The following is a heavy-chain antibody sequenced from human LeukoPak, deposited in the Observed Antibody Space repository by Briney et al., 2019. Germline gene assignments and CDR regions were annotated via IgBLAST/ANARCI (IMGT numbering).Heavy chain of an antibody. CDR3: AGQLRFWGDYYMDV. V-gene: IGHV3-53*01. CDR1: GFAFNSYT. D-gene: IGHD3-3*01. Sequence: GGSLRLSCLGSGFAFNSYTMNWVRQAPGKGLEWVSVVYSGGDRYYTDSVKGRFTISRDNSENTLYLQMNSLRAEDTAVYYCAGQLRFWGDYYMDVWGTGTTVTVSS. J-gene: IGHJ6*03. CDR2: VYSGGDR.